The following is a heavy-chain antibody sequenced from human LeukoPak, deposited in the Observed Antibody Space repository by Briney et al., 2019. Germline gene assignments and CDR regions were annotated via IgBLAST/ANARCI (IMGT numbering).Heavy chain of an antibody. CDR1: GYTSTSYG. J-gene: IGHJ6*03. V-gene: IGHV1-18*01. D-gene: IGHD6-6*01. CDR3: ARDHPQLGDIYYYYYMDV. CDR2: ISAYNGNT. Sequence: ASVKVSCKASGYTSTSYGISWVRQAPGQGLEWMGWISAYNGNTNYAQKLQGRVTMTTDTSTSTAYMELRSLRSDDTAVYYCARDHPQLGDIYYYYYMDVWGKGTTVTVSS.